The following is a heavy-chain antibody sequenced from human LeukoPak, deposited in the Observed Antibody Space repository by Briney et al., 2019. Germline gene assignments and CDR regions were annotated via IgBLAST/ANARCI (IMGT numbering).Heavy chain of an antibody. J-gene: IGHJ5*02. CDR2: IIPIFGTA. Sequence: SVKVSCKASGGTFSSYAISWVRQAPGQGLEWMGGIIPIFGTANYAQKFQGRVTITTDESTSTAYMELSSLRSEDTAVYYCARDVGSYGYMTRDNWFDPWGQGTLVTVSS. CDR1: GGTFSSYA. CDR3: ARDVGSYGYMTRDNWFDP. D-gene: IGHD5-18*01. V-gene: IGHV1-69*05.